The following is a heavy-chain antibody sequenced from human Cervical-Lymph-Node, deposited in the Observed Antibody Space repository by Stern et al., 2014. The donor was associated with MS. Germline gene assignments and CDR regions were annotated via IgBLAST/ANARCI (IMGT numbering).Heavy chain of an antibody. D-gene: IGHD3-22*01. Sequence: EMQLVESGGDLVQPGGSLRLSCAASGLTFNKYAMNWVRQAPGKGLEWVSTISGSGGSTYYADSVKGRFTISRDNSENTLYLQMHSLRAEDTAIYYCAKQYFDSSGYSYYYGMDVWGQGTTVTVSS. J-gene: IGHJ6*02. CDR1: GLTFNKYA. V-gene: IGHV3-23*04. CDR3: AKQYFDSSGYSYYYGMDV. CDR2: ISGSGGST.